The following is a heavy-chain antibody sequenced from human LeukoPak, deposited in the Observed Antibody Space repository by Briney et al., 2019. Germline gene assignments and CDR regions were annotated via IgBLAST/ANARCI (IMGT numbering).Heavy chain of an antibody. V-gene: IGHV4-39*07. CDR1: GVSISNSSYY. Sequence: PSETLSLTCTVSGVSISNSSYYWGWIRQPPGKGLEWVGSMFYSGSTYYNPSLKSRVTVSVDTPKNQLSLKLTSVTAADTAVYYCARVDYGDTKIDYWGQGSLVTVSS. CDR2: MFYSGST. D-gene: IGHD4-17*01. J-gene: IGHJ4*02. CDR3: ARVDYGDTKIDY.